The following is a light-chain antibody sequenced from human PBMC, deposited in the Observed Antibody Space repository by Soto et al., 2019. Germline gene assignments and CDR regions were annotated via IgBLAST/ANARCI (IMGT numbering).Light chain of an antibody. CDR2: DAS. Sequence: EIVMTQSPATLSVSPGGRATLSCRASYSVGSDLAWYQVRPGQAPRLLIYDASTRAIGIPTRFSGRGSGTEFILTISSLQSEDVAVYYCQQYNFWSLFSFAQGTKLEI. CDR3: QQYNFWSLFS. V-gene: IGKV3-15*01. CDR1: YSVGSD. J-gene: IGKJ2*01.